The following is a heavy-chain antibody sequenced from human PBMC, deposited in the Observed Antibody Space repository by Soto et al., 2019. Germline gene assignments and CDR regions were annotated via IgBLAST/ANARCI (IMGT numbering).Heavy chain of an antibody. D-gene: IGHD7-27*01. J-gene: IGHJ4*02. CDR3: VKEGKLGVEGFDF. CDR2: IRGDLVTT. CDR1: GFTFSDHA. V-gene: IGHV3-23*01. Sequence: EMQLLESGGDLVQPGGSLRLSCATSGFTFSDHAMHWVRQAPGEGLEWVSGIRGDLVTTPYADSVKGRFTNSRDNSKNTLDIEMTRLSAEDTAIYYGVKEGKLGVEGFDFWGQGALVTVSS.